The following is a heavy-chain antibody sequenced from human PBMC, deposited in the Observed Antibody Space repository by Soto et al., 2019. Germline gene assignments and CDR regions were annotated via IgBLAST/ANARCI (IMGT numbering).Heavy chain of an antibody. J-gene: IGHJ5*02. V-gene: IGHV3-23*01. CDR1: GFTFSSYA. D-gene: IGHD3-3*01. CDR2: ISGSGGST. CDR3: AKARERAVWSGYYLQSNNWFDP. Sequence: GGSLRLSCAASGFTFSSYAMSWVRQAPGKGLEWVSAISGSGGSTYYADSVKGRFTISRDNSKNTLYLQMNSLRAEDTAVYYCAKARERAVWSGYYLQSNNWFDPWGQGTLVTVSS.